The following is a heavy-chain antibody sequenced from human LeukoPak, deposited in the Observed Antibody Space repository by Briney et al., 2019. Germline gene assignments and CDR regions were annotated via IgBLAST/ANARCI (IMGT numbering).Heavy chain of an antibody. D-gene: IGHD2-21*01. Sequence: SETLSLTCTVSGGSISSSSYYWDWIRQPPGKGLEWIGNIYYSGSTYYNPSLKSRVTISVDTSKNQFSLKLSSVTAADTAEYYCARHSTVVGMGWFDPWGQGTLVTVSS. J-gene: IGHJ5*02. CDR2: IYYSGST. CDR1: GGSISSSSYY. CDR3: ARHSTVVGMGWFDP. V-gene: IGHV4-39*01.